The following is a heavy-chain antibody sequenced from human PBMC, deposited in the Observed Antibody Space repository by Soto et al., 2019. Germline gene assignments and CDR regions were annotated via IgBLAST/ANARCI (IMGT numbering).Heavy chain of an antibody. CDR3: ARTPRGQWELPYYYYGMDV. J-gene: IGHJ6*02. V-gene: IGHV3-30-3*01. CDR2: ISYDGSNK. CDR1: GFTFSSYA. Sequence: QVQLVESGGGVVQPGRSLRLYCAASGFTFSSYARHWVRQAPGKGREWVAVISYDGSNKYYADSVKGRFTISRDNSKNTLYLQMNSLRAEDTAVYYCARTPRGQWELPYYYYGMDVWGQGTTVTVSS. D-gene: IGHD1-26*01.